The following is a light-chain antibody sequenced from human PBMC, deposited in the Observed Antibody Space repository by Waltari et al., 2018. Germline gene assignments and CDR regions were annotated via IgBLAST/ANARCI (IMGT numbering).Light chain of an antibody. J-gene: IGKJ5*01. Sequence: IQLTQSPSSLSASVGDRVTITCRASQDISSSLAWYQQRPGKAPNLLIYAASTLQTGVPSRVGCSGSGTDVTLTISILQPEDFATYYCQQLNVYPPITFGQGTRLDIK. CDR1: QDISSS. CDR2: AAS. CDR3: QQLNVYPPIT. V-gene: IGKV1-9*01.